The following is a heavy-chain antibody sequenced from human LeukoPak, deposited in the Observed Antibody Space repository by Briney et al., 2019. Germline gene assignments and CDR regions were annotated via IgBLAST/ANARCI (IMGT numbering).Heavy chain of an antibody. CDR3: ARAGIYSSADAFDI. J-gene: IGHJ3*02. D-gene: IGHD6-19*01. CDR2: IKQDGSEK. Sequence: GGSLRLSCAASGFTFSSYWMSWVRQAPGKGLEWVANIKQDGSEKYYVDSVKGRFTISRDNAKNSLYLQMSSLRAEDTAVYYCARAGIYSSADAFDIWGQGTMVTVSS. V-gene: IGHV3-7*01. CDR1: GFTFSSYW.